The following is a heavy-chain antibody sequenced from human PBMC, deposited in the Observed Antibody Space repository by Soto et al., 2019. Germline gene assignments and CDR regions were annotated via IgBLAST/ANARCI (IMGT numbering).Heavy chain of an antibody. CDR3: ARERYSYGPDYFDY. CDR1: GFTFSDYY. CDR2: ITSSGSTT. Sequence: QVQLVESGGDLVKPGGSLRLSCAASGFTFSDYYMSRIRQAPGTGLEWVSSITSSGSTTYYTDSVKGRFTISRDNAKNSLYLQMNSLRAEDTAVYYCARERYSYGPDYFDYWGQGTLVTVSS. V-gene: IGHV3-11*01. J-gene: IGHJ4*02. D-gene: IGHD5-18*01.